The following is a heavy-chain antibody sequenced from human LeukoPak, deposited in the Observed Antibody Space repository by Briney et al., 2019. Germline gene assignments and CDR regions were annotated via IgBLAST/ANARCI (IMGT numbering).Heavy chain of an antibody. Sequence: SQTLSLTCAISGDSVSSNNAAWNWIRQSPSRGLEWLGRTYYRSKWYYHYAVSVKRRITIKPDTSKNRFSLQLNFVTPDDTAVYYCVRSHSGDIDYWGQGTLVTVSS. CDR2: TYYRSKWYY. V-gene: IGHV6-1*01. D-gene: IGHD1-26*01. CDR3: VRSHSGDIDY. J-gene: IGHJ4*02. CDR1: GDSVSSNNAA.